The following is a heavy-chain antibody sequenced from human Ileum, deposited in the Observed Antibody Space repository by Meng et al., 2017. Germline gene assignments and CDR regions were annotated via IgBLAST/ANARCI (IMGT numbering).Heavy chain of an antibody. V-gene: IGHV1-18*01. CDR3: ARDRQWVFDY. CDR2: IDPGNGNR. Sequence: QVQLLQSGIVVKKPGGWVKVSCKASGYTFTTFGISWVRQAPGQGLEWMGWIDPGNGNRNFAQKFQDRITLTTDTTTTTAYMELRSLRSDDTAIFYCARDRQWVFDYWGQGTLVTVSS. CDR1: GYTFTTFG. D-gene: IGHD6-19*01. J-gene: IGHJ4*02.